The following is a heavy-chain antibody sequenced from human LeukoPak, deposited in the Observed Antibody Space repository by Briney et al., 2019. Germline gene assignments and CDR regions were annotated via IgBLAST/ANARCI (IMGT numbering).Heavy chain of an antibody. D-gene: IGHD1-14*01. CDR2: IGPTGSDR. CDR1: GLTFSTSG. V-gene: IGHV3-21*06. Sequence: PGGSLRLSCTASGLTFSTSGFSWVRQAPGKGLEWVASIGPTGSDRYHADSIKGRFTISRDNANNFLYLQMNSQRAEDTAVYYCATETNGRHYDYWGQGTLLTVSS. J-gene: IGHJ4*02. CDR3: ATETNGRHYDY.